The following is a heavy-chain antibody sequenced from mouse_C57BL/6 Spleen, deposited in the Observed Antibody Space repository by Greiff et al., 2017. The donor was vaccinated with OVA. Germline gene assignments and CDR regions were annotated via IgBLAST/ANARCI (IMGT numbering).Heavy chain of an antibody. CDR2: ISYDGSN. CDR1: GYSITSGYY. V-gene: IGHV3-6*01. CDR3: AGITTVVAPLDY. J-gene: IGHJ2*01. Sequence: EVKLVESGPGLVKPSQSLSLTCSVTGYSITSGYYWNWIRQFPGNKLEWMGYISYDGSNNYNPSLKNRISITRDTSKNQFFLKLNSVTTEDTATYYCAGITTVVAPLDYWGQGTTLTVSS. D-gene: IGHD1-1*01.